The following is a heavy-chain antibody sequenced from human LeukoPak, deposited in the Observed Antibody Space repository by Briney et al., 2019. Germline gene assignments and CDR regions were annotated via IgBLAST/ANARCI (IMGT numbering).Heavy chain of an antibody. D-gene: IGHD3-10*01. CDR3: AKGTGSGTYNCDD. Sequence: GGSLRLSCAASGSTFASYAMNWVRQAPGKGLEWVSAITASGGTSFYADSVRGRFTISRDNSKNTLYLQMSSLRADDTAVYFCAKGTGSGTYNCDDWGQGTLVTVSS. CDR2: ITASGGTS. V-gene: IGHV3-23*01. J-gene: IGHJ4*02. CDR1: GSTFASYA.